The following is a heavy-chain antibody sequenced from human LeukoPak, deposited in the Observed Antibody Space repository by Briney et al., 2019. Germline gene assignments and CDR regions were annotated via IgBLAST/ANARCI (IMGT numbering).Heavy chain of an antibody. Sequence: SVKVSCKASGGTFSSYAISWVRQAPGQGLEWMGGIIPIFGTANHAQKFQGRVTITADESTSTAYMELSSLRSEDTAVYYCARDGAAHYYDSSGYYGYFDYWGQGTLVTVSS. CDR1: GGTFSSYA. D-gene: IGHD3-22*01. CDR3: ARDGAAHYYDSSGYYGYFDY. V-gene: IGHV1-69*01. CDR2: IIPIFGTA. J-gene: IGHJ4*02.